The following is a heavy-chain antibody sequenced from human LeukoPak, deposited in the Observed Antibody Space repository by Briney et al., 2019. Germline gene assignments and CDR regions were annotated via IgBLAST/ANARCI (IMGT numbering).Heavy chain of an antibody. J-gene: IGHJ4*02. Sequence: PGGSLRLSCAASGFTFSYYWMTWVRQAPGKGLEWVANIKQDGSEIYYVDSVKGRFTISRGNAKNSLYLQMNSLRAEGTAVYYCARVSLAADGSDCWGQGTLVTVSS. CDR3: ARVSLAADGSDC. CDR1: GFTFSYYW. D-gene: IGHD6-13*01. CDR2: IKQDGSEI. V-gene: IGHV3-7*01.